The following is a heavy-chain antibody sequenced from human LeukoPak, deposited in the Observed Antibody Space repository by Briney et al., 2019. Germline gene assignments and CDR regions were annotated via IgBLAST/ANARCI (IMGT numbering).Heavy chain of an antibody. Sequence: GGSLRLSCAASGFTFSTYAMSWVRQAPGKGLEWVSGISGSGGSTYYADSVKGRFTISRDNSKNTLYLQMNSLRAEDTAVYYCAKSGGYSKPYYFDYWGQGTLVTVSS. D-gene: IGHD5-18*01. V-gene: IGHV3-23*01. CDR2: ISGSGGST. J-gene: IGHJ4*02. CDR1: GFTFSTYA. CDR3: AKSGGYSKPYYFDY.